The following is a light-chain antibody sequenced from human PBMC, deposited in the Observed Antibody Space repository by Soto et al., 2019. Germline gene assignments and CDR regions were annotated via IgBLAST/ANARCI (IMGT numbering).Light chain of an antibody. CDR1: QSVGRY. CDR3: QQRSSWPRT. V-gene: IGKV3-11*01. CDR2: DAS. J-gene: IGKJ1*01. Sequence: ESVLTQSPATLSLSPGEGATLSCRASQSVGRYLAWYQQKVGQAPRLLIYDASKRATGIPARFSGSGSGTDFTLTISSLEPEDFALYYCQQRSSWPRTFGRGTKVEVK.